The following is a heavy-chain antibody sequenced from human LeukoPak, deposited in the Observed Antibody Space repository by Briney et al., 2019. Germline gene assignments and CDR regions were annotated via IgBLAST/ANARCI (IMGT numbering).Heavy chain of an antibody. D-gene: IGHD4-17*01. CDR1: GFTFSSYA. V-gene: IGHV3-23*01. Sequence: GGSLRLSCAASGFTFSSYAMSWVRHAPGKGLEWVSAFSGCGCSTYYADSVKGRLTISRDNSKNTLYMQMNSLRAEDTAVYYCAKSTVTTVVPWFDPWGQGPLVTVSS. CDR3: AKSTVTTVVPWFDP. CDR2: FSGCGCST. J-gene: IGHJ5*02.